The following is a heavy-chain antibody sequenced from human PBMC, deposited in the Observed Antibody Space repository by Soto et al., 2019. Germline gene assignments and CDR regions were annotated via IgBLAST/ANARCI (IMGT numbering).Heavy chain of an antibody. CDR1: GGSISSDDYY. Sequence: PSETLSLTCSVSGGSISSDDYYWTWVRQPPGKGLEWIGHIYYNGNTYYNPSLKSRLTMSLDTSQNQFSLHLSSVIAADSALYFCARATTVTSSFFYYGLDVWGQGTTVTVS. V-gene: IGHV4-30-4*08. D-gene: IGHD4-17*01. CDR3: ARATTVTSSFFYYGLDV. J-gene: IGHJ6*02. CDR2: IYYNGNT.